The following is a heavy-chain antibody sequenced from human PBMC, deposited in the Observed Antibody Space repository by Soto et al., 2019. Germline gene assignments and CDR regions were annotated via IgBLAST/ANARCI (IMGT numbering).Heavy chain of an antibody. J-gene: IGHJ4*02. D-gene: IGHD6-13*01. V-gene: IGHV4-59*12. CDR1: GGSSGSYG. CDR3: SRPEPFTAAGPY. CDR2: IYYSGST. Sequence: LVTMCERRSVGGGSSGSYGGSWIRKKQGKGLEWIGYIYYSGSTNYNPSLKSRVTISVDTSKNQFSLKLSSVTAVDTAVYYCSRPEPFTAAGPYWGQGTLVTVSS.